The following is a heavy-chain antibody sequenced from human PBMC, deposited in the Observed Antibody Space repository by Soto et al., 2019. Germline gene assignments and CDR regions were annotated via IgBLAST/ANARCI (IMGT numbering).Heavy chain of an antibody. J-gene: IGHJ4*02. D-gene: IGHD4-17*01. CDR2: IYYSGST. CDR3: ARTTGEYGDYIDY. Sequence: QVQLQESGPGLVKPSETLSLTCTVSGGSISSYYWSWIRQPPGKGLEWIGYIYYSGSTNYNPSLTSRVTISVDTSKNQFSLKLSSVTAADTAVYYCARTTGEYGDYIDYWGQGTLVTVSS. V-gene: IGHV4-59*01. CDR1: GGSISSYY.